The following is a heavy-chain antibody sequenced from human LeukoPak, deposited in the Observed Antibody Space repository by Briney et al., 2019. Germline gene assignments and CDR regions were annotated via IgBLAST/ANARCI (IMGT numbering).Heavy chain of an antibody. CDR3: ARDPDYGDLDYFDY. V-gene: IGHV3-48*03. Sequence: PGGSLRLSCAASGFTFSSYEMNWVRQAPGKGLEWVSYISSSGSTIYYADSVKGRFTISRDNAKNPLYPQMNSLRAEDTAVYYCARDPDYGDLDYFDYWGQGTLVTVSS. CDR1: GFTFSSYE. CDR2: ISSSGSTI. J-gene: IGHJ4*02. D-gene: IGHD4-17*01.